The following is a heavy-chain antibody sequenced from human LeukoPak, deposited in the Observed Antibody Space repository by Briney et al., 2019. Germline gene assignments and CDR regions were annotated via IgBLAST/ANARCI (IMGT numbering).Heavy chain of an antibody. CDR2: INPNSGGT. CDR3: ARDTYNYGSSAYYFDY. J-gene: IGHJ4*02. D-gene: IGHD5-18*01. CDR1: GYTFTGYY. V-gene: IGHV1-2*02. Sequence: PAASVKVSCKASGYTFTGYYMHWVRQAPGQGLEWMGWINPNSGGTNYAQKFQGRVTMSVDTSKNQFSLKLSSVTAADTAVYYCARDTYNYGSSAYYFDYWGQGTLVTVSS.